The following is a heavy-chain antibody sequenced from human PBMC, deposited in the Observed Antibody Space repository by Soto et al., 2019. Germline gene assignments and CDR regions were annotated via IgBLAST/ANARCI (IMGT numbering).Heavy chain of an antibody. CDR2: VHNSGST. D-gene: IGHD1-26*01. CDR3: ARSPWGYAFDV. V-gene: IGHV4-59*01. J-gene: IGHJ3*01. CDR1: GDSISPYY. Sequence: QVQLQESGPGLVKPSETLSLTCTVSGDSISPYYWPWLRQSPGKGLEWIGYVHNSGSTDYNASLRGRATISLQRSNSQFSLILRSVTAADTAIYYCARSPWGYAFDVWGLGTMVTVSS.